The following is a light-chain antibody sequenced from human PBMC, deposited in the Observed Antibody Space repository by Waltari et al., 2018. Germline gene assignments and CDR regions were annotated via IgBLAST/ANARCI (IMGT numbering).Light chain of an antibody. V-gene: IGLV1-40*01. J-gene: IGLJ2*01. CDR1: RSNIQAGCE. CDR3: QSYDSSLSGWV. CDR2: TNS. Sequence: QSVLTQPPSVSGAPGQGVTISCTGTRSNIQAGCEVHWYQHVLGTAPKVVIYTNSIRPSGVPDRFSGSKSGTSASLAITGLQAEDEAEYYCQSYDSSLSGWVFGGGTTLTVL.